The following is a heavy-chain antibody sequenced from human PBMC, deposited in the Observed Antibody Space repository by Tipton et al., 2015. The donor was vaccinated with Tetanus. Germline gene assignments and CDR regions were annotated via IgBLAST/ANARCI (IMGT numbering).Heavy chain of an antibody. Sequence: TLSLTCTVSGGSISNYYWSWIRQPPGKRLEWIGYIYYTGRTDYNPSLKSRVTISLDTSKNQFSLKLSSVTAADTAVYYCARGRNWGTDYWGQGILVTVSS. CDR3: ARGRNWGTDY. CDR2: IYYTGRT. J-gene: IGHJ4*02. D-gene: IGHD7-27*01. CDR1: GGSISNYY. V-gene: IGHV4-59*01.